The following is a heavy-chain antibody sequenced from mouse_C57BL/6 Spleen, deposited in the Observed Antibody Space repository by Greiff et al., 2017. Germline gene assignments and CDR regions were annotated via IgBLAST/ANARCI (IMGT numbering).Heavy chain of an antibody. D-gene: IGHD2-14*01. CDR3: ARGAGTSYYFDY. V-gene: IGHV5-6*02. CDR2: ISSGGSYT. CDR1: GFTFSSYG. J-gene: IGHJ2*01. Sequence: DVKLVESGGDLVKPGGSLKLSCAASGFTFSSYGMSWVRQTPDKRLEWVATISSGGSYTYYPDSVKGRFTISRDNAKNTLYLQMSSLKSEDKAMYYCARGAGTSYYFDYWGQGTTLTVSS.